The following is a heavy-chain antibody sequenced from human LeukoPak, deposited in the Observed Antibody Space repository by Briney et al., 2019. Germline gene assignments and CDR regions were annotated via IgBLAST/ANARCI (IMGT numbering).Heavy chain of an antibody. CDR1: GGSISSSNW. CDR2: IYHSGST. Sequence: SGTLSLTCAVSGGSISSSNWWSWVRQPPGKGLEWIGEIYHSGSTNYNPSLKSRVTISVDKSKNQFSLKLSSVTAADTAVYYCARCSDCSGTSCYSGVYYGMDVWGKGTTVTVSS. J-gene: IGHJ6*04. CDR3: ARCSDCSGTSCYSGVYYGMDV. V-gene: IGHV4-4*02. D-gene: IGHD2-2*01.